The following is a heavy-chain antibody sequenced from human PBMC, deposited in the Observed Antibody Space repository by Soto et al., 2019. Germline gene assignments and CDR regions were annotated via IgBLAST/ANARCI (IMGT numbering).Heavy chain of an antibody. V-gene: IGHV1-69*06. CDR1: GGTFSSYA. Sequence: SVKVSCKASGGTFSSYAISWVRQTPGQGLEWMGGIIPIFGTANYAQKFQGRVTITADKSTSTAYMGLSSLRSEDTAVYYCARDHLTAMALWGQGTLVTVSS. CDR2: IIPIFGTA. CDR3: ARDHLTAMAL. J-gene: IGHJ4*02. D-gene: IGHD5-18*01.